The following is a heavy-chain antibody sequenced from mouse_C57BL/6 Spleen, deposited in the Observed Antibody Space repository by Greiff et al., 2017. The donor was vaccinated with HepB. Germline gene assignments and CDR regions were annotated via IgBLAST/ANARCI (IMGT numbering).Heavy chain of an antibody. J-gene: IGHJ1*03. V-gene: IGHV6-6*01. CDR1: GFTFSDAW. CDR3: TRSLRYWYFDV. Sequence: EVKVVESGGGLVQPGGSMKLSCAASGFTFSDAWMDWVRQSPEKGLEWVAEIRNKANNHATYYAESVKGKFTISRDDSKSRVYLQMNSLRAEDTGIYYGTRSLRYWYFDVWGTGTTVTVSS. CDR2: IRNKANNHAT. D-gene: IGHD6-1*01.